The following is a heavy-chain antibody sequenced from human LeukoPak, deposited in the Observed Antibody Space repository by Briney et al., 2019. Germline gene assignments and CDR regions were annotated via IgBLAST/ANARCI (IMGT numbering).Heavy chain of an antibody. CDR1: GFTFSSYG. CDR2: IWDDGSNK. Sequence: PGGSLRLSCAASGFTFSSYGMHWVRQAPGKGLEWVAVIWDDGSNKYYADSVKGRFTISRDNAKNSLYLQMNSLRAEDTAVYYCARDPSTDGFDYWGQGTLVTVSS. CDR3: ARDPSTDGFDY. V-gene: IGHV3-33*01. J-gene: IGHJ4*02.